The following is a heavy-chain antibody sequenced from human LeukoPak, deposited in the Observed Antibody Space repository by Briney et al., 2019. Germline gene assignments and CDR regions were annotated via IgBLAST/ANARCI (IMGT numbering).Heavy chain of an antibody. CDR3: AKDLGYAFDI. CDR2: ISDSGGSA. CDR1: GFTFSSYA. J-gene: IGHJ3*02. V-gene: IGHV3-23*01. Sequence: GGSLRLSCAASGFTFSSYAMSWVRQAPGKGLEWVSAISDSGGSAYYADSVKGRFTISRDNSKNTLYLQMNSLRAEDTAVYYCAKDLGYAFDIWGQGTMVTVSS. D-gene: IGHD3-10*01.